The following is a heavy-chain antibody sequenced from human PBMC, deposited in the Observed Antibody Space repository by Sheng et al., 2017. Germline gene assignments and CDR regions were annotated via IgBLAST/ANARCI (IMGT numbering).Heavy chain of an antibody. CDR2: LYFGGST. V-gene: IGHV3-66*01. CDR1: GLTVSTSY. Sequence: EVQLVESGGGLVQPGGSLRLSCAASGLTVSTSYMSWVRQAPGKGLEWLSVLYFGGSTYYADSVKGRFTISRDNSKNALYLQMNSLRAEDTAVYYXARVFNXERDVFDIVGQG. D-gene: IGHD1-1*01. J-gene: IGHJ3*02. CDR3: ARVFNXERDVFDI.